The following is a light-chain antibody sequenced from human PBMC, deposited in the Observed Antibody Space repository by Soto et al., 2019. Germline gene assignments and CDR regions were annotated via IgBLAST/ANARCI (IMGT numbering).Light chain of an antibody. V-gene: IGKV3-11*01. CDR2: DAS. Sequence: EVVLTQSPATLSLSPGERAILSCRASQSVSVYLGWYQHRPGQPPRLLIYDASNRAAGIPARFSGSGSGTDFTLTISSLEPEDFGVYYCQQRTSWPPSLTFGGGTRVEI. CDR3: QQRTSWPPSLT. CDR1: QSVSVY. J-gene: IGKJ4*01.